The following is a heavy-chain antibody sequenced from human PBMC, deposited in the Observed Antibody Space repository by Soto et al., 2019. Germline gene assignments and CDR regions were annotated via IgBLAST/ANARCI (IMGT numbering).Heavy chain of an antibody. D-gene: IGHD3-3*02. Sequence: QVQLVQSGPEVKRPGASVRISCRTAGSSFKNYAIHWVRQAPGKKQEWKGWSNEGSGNTRYSHKFQGRMSIARDTSASTSYLDLRSLTSEDTAVYFCARDDRTISGAVTLDYWGPGTLVTVSS. CDR3: ARDDRTISGAVTLDY. V-gene: IGHV1-3*01. J-gene: IGHJ4*02. CDR1: GSSFKNYA. CDR2: SNEGSGNT.